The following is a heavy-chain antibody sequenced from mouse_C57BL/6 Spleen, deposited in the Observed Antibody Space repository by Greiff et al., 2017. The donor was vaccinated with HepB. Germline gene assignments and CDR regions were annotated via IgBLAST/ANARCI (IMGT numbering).Heavy chain of an antibody. D-gene: IGHD4-1*01. J-gene: IGHJ4*01. CDR3: ARDGIFYYYAMDY. CDR2: ISDGGSYT. V-gene: IGHV5-4*01. Sequence: EVKLVESGGGLVKPGGSLKLSCAASGFTFSSYAMSWVRQTPEKRLEWVATISDGGSYTYYPDNVKGRFTISRDNAKNNLYLQMSHLKSEDTAMYYCARDGIFYYYAMDYWGQGTSVTVSS. CDR1: GFTFSSYA.